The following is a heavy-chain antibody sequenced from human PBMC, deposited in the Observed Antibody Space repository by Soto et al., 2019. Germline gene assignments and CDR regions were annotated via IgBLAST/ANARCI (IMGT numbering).Heavy chain of an antibody. Sequence: SETLSLTCTVSGGSISSDYWTWIRQSPGKGLEWIGYIYYRGNTNYNPSLKSRVTISVDTSKNQFSLKLRSVTAADTAAYYCARDLFRSSYYYFDYWGQGTLVTVSS. J-gene: IGHJ4*02. CDR1: GGSISSDY. CDR3: ARDLFRSSYYYFDY. D-gene: IGHD4-4*01. V-gene: IGHV4-59*01. CDR2: IYYRGNT.